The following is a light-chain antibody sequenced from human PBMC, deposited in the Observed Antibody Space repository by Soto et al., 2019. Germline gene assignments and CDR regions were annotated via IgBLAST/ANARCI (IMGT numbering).Light chain of an antibody. CDR1: SSDVGGYIY. CDR3: SSYVGSTTLA. V-gene: IGLV2-8*01. CDR2: DVS. Sequence: QSALTQPPSASGSPGQSVTISCTGTSSDVGGYIYVSWYQHHPGKAPKLMIYDVSKRPSGVPDRFSGSKSGNTASLTVSGLQDEDEADYDCSSYVGSTTLAFGGGTKLTVL. J-gene: IGLJ2*01.